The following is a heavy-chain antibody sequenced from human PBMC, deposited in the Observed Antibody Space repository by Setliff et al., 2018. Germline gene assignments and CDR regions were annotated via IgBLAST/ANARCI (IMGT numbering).Heavy chain of an antibody. D-gene: IGHD3-22*01. Sequence: SETLSLTCAVYGASFSGTYCSWIRQSPGKGLEWIGEINHTGSPNWIGEINHSGSPNYNPSLKGRVTMSVDTSKNQFSLKLTPVTAADTAVYYCRVWVDMIEVDSWAQGTLVTVSS. V-gene: IGHV4-34*01. CDR3: RVWVDMIEVDS. CDR1: GASFSGTY. CDR2: INHSGSP. J-gene: IGHJ4*02.